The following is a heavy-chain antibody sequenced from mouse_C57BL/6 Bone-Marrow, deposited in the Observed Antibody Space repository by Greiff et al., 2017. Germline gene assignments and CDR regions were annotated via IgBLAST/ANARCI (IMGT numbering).Heavy chain of an antibody. V-gene: IGHV1-50*01. J-gene: IGHJ3*01. CDR2: IDPSDSYT. D-gene: IGHD2-1*01. CDR1: GYTFTSYW. CDR3: ARLPFYPFAY. Sequence: VKLQQSGAELVKPGASVKLSCKASGYTFTSYWMQWVKQRPGQGLEWIGEIDPSDSYTNYNQKFKGKATLTVDTSSSTAYMQLSSLTSEDSAVYYCARLPFYPFAYWGQGTLVTVSA.